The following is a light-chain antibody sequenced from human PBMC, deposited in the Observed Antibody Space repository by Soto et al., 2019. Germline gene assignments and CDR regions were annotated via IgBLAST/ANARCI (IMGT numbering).Light chain of an antibody. CDR2: AAS. CDR3: LQHSNVPWA. Sequence: AIRMTQSPSSLSASTGDRVTITCRASQGISSYLAWYQQKPGKAPKLLIYAASTLQSGVPSRFSGSGSETDFTLTISSLQSEDFATYFCLQHSNVPWAFGQRTKVDIK. J-gene: IGKJ1*01. CDR1: QGISSY. V-gene: IGKV1-8*01.